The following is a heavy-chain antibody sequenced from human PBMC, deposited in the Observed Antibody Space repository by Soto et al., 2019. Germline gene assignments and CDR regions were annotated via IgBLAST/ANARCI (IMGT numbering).Heavy chain of an antibody. CDR3: AGGSVAGRRFDY. CDR1: GYTFTSYY. J-gene: IGHJ4*02. CDR2: INPSGGST. V-gene: IGHV1-46*01. D-gene: IGHD6-19*01. Sequence: QVQLVQSGAEVKKPGASVKVSCKASGYTFTSYYIHWVRQAPGQGLEWMGIINPSGGSTSYAQKYQGRVSMTRDASTSKVYMGQSSLRSEDTAVYYCAGGSVAGRRFDYWGQGTLVTVSS.